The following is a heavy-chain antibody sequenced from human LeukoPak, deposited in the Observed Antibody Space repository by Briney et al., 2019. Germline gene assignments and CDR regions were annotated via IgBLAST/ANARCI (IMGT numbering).Heavy chain of an antibody. CDR3: AVLAAAGKSVD. J-gene: IGHJ4*02. V-gene: IGHV1-69*13. D-gene: IGHD6-13*01. Sequence: EASVKVSCKASGGTFSSYAISGVRQAPGQGREWMGGIIPIFGTANYAQKFQGRVTVTADESTSTAYMELSSLRSEDTAVYYCAVLAAAGKSVDWGQGTLVTVSS. CDR1: GGTFSSYA. CDR2: IIPIFGTA.